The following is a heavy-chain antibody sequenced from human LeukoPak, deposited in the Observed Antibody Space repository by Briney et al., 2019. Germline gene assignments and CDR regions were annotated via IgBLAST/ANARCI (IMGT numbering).Heavy chain of an antibody. J-gene: IGHJ4*02. CDR2: IYPGDSNT. CDR1: GYRFTSYW. D-gene: IGHD6-13*01. V-gene: IGHV5-51*01. CDR3: ARWRSSWHSDY. Sequence: GESLKISCKGSGYRFTSYWIGWVRQMPGKGLEWMGIIYPGDSNTRYSPSFQGQVTFSADRSTSTAYLQWSSLKASDSAMYYRARWRSSWHSDYWGQGTLVTVSS.